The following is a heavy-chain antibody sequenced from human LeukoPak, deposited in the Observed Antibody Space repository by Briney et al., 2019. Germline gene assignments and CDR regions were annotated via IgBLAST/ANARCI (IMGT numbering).Heavy chain of an antibody. Sequence: GGSLRLSCAASGFTFSTYGMHWVRQAPGKGLEWVAFIRYDGRNKYYADSVMGRFTISRDNSKNTLCLQMNSLRAEDTAVYYCAVRSGSYYDAFDIWGQGTMVTVSS. J-gene: IGHJ3*02. V-gene: IGHV3-30*02. CDR1: GFTFSTYG. CDR2: IRYDGRNK. CDR3: AVRSGSYYDAFDI. D-gene: IGHD1-26*01.